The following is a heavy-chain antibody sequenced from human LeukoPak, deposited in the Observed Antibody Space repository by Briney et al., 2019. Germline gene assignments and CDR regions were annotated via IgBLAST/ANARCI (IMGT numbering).Heavy chain of an antibody. D-gene: IGHD2-21*01. J-gene: IGHJ6*02. Sequence: SETLSLTCAVYGGSFSGYYWSWIRQPPGKGLEWIGYIYYSGSTNYNPSLKSRVTISVDTSKNQFSLKLSSVTAADTAVYYCARLWGIPGVFGNYYYYGMDVWGQGTTVTVSS. CDR3: ARLWGIPGVFGNYYYYGMDV. V-gene: IGHV4-59*08. CDR2: IYYSGST. CDR1: GGSFSGYY.